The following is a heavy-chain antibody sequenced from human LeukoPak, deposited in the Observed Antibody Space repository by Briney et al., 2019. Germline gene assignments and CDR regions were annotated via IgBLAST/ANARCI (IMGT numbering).Heavy chain of an antibody. J-gene: IGHJ4*02. CDR3: ARDLDHFDSSGILKY. CDR2: ISSSSSPI. V-gene: IGHV3-48*01. CDR1: GFTFSSYS. Sequence: RSGGSLRLSCAASGFTFSSYSMNWVRQAPGKGLEWVSYISSSSSPIYYADSVKGRFTISRDNAKNSLYLQMNSLRAEDTAVYYCARDLDHFDSSGILKYWGQGTLVTVSS. D-gene: IGHD3-22*01.